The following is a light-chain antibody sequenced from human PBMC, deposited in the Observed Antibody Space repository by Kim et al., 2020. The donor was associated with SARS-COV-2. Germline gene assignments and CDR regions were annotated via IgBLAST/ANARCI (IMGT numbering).Light chain of an antibody. CDR3: AAWDDSLNGYV. Sequence: QSVLTQPPSASGTPGQRVTISCSGSSSNIGSNTVNWYQQLPGTAPKLLIYSNNQRPSGVPDRFPGSKSGTSASLAISVLQSEDEADYYCAAWDDSLNGYVFGTGTKVTVL. J-gene: IGLJ1*01. V-gene: IGLV1-44*01. CDR2: SNN. CDR1: SSNIGSNT.